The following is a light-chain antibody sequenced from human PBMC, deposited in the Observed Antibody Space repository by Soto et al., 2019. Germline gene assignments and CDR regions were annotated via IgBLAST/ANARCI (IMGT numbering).Light chain of an antibody. CDR1: SSDVGGYNY. V-gene: IGLV2-11*01. CDR2: DVT. CDR3: SSYTSSRTLV. Sequence: SVLTQPRSVSGSPGQSVTISCTGTSSDVGGYNYVSWYQQHPGKAPKLMIYDVTTRPSGVPDRFSGSKSGNTASLTISGLQAEDEADYHCSSYTSSRTLVFGTGTKVTVL. J-gene: IGLJ1*01.